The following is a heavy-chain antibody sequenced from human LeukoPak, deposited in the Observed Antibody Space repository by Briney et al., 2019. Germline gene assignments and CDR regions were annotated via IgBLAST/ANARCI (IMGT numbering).Heavy chain of an antibody. CDR1: GGTFSSYA. CDR3: VISGYYDFWSGLY. V-gene: IGHV1-69*05. D-gene: IGHD3-3*01. Sequence: EASVKVSCTASGGTFSSYAISWVRQAPGQGLERMGGIIPIFGTANYAQKFQGRVTITTDESTSTAYMELSSLRSEDTAVYYCVISGYYDFWSGLYWGQGTLVTVSS. CDR2: IIPIFGTA. J-gene: IGHJ4*02.